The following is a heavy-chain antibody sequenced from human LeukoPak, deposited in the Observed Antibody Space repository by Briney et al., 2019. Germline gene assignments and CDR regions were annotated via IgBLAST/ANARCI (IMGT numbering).Heavy chain of an antibody. Sequence: QTGGSLRLSCAASGFTFDDYAMHWVRQAPGKGLEWVSGISWNSGSIGYADSVKGRFSISRDNSKNTLYLQMDSLRGEDTAVYYCAKDFRIGYSAHFDYWGQGALVTVSS. CDR3: AKDFRIGYSAHFDY. CDR1: GFTFDDYA. CDR2: ISWNSGSI. J-gene: IGHJ4*02. D-gene: IGHD2-21*01. V-gene: IGHV3-9*01.